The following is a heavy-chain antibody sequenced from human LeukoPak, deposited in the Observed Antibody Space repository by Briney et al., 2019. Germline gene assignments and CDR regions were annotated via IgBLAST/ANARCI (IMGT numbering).Heavy chain of an antibody. V-gene: IGHV3-23*01. D-gene: IGHD3-22*01. Sequence: GGSLRLSCAASGFTFSSYAMSWVRQAPGKGLEWVSAISGSGGSTYYADSVKGRFTISRDNSKNTLYLQMDSLRAEDTAVYYCAKVRITMIVVGANYDYWGQGTLVTVSS. CDR2: ISGSGGST. CDR3: AKVRITMIVVGANYDY. CDR1: GFTFSSYA. J-gene: IGHJ4*02.